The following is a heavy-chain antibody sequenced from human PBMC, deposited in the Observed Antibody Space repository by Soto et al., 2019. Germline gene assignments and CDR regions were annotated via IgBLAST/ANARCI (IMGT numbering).Heavy chain of an antibody. D-gene: IGHD5-12*01. CDR1: GDTVSSNRAA. CDR2: TYYRTRWYN. J-gene: IGHJ6*02. CDR3: AAATRGYLYYGLDG. V-gene: IGHV6-1*01. Sequence: SQTLSLTCVISGDTVSSNRAAWNWIRQSPSRGLEWLGRTYYRTRWYNDYAVSVKGRITINPDPSRNQFYLQVNSVTSEDTAVYYCAAATRGYLYYGLDGWGQGTTVTVSS.